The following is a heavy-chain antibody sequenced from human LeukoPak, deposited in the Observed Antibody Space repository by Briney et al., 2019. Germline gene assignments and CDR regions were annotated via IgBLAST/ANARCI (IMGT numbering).Heavy chain of an antibody. V-gene: IGHV1-24*01. D-gene: IGHD3-3*01. CDR3: ATSTYYDFWSGPWENYYYMDV. Sequence: ASVKVSCKVSGYTLTELSIHWVRQAPGKGLEWMGGFDPEDGETIYAQKFQGRVTMTEDTSTDTAYMELSSLRSEDTAVYYCATSTYYDFWSGPWENYYYMDVWGKGTTVTVSS. CDR1: GYTLTELS. J-gene: IGHJ6*03. CDR2: FDPEDGET.